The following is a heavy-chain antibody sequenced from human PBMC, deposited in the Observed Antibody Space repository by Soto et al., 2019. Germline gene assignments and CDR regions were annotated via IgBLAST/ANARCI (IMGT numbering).Heavy chain of an antibody. D-gene: IGHD2-2*01. CDR2: IYYSVST. Sequence: SETLSLTCTVSGGSISSSSYYWGWILHPPGKGLESIGSIYYSVSTYYNPSLKSRVTISVDTSKNQFSLKLSSVTAADTAVYYCASRGSTAVYYYYYCGRDVWGNGTRITVSP. J-gene: IGHJ6*04. V-gene: IGHV4-39*01. CDR1: GGSISSSSYY. CDR3: ASRGSTAVYYYYYCGRDV.